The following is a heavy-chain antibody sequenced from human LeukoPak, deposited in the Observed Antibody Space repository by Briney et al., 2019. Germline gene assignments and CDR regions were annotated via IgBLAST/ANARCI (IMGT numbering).Heavy chain of an antibody. D-gene: IGHD3-22*01. V-gene: IGHV3-21*01. Sequence: GGSLRLSCAASGFTFSSYSMNWVRQAPGKGREWVSSISGSSSYIYYADSVKGRFTISRDNAKNSLYLQMNSLRAEDTAVYYCAREFSSGYYYVLDYWGQGTLVTVSS. CDR2: ISGSSSYI. J-gene: IGHJ4*02. CDR1: GFTFSSYS. CDR3: AREFSSGYYYVLDY.